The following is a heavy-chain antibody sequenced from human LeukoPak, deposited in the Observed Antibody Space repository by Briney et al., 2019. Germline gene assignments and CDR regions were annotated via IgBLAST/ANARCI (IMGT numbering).Heavy chain of an antibody. D-gene: IGHD3-9*01. V-gene: IGHV3-23*01. Sequence: PGGSLRLSCAASGFTFSTFAMSWVRQAPGKGLEWVSVIGGSGTSTYYADSVKGRFTISRDNSKNTLYLQMNSLRAEDTAVYYCARGSGLRYFDWLPRIKPYYYYGMDVWGQGTTVTVSS. CDR1: GFTFSTFA. J-gene: IGHJ6*02. CDR3: ARGSGLRYFDWLPRIKPYYYYGMDV. CDR2: IGGSGTST.